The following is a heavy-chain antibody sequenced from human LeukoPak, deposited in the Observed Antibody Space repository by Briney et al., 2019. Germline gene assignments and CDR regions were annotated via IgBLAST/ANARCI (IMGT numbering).Heavy chain of an antibody. V-gene: IGHV4-31*03. D-gene: IGHD3-10*01. CDR1: GGSISSGGYY. CDR3: ARSGSGSTYYFDY. J-gene: IGHJ4*02. Sequence: TSETLSLTCTVPGGSISSGGYYWSWIRQHPGKGLEWIGYIYYSGSTYYNPSLKSRVTISVDTSKNQFSLKLSSVTAADTAVYYCARSGSGSTYYFDYWGQGTLVTVSS. CDR2: IYYSGST.